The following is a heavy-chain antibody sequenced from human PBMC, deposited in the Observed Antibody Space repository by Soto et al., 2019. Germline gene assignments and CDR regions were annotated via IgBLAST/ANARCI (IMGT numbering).Heavy chain of an antibody. CDR3: TTLNYYDSSGYYWYFDL. Sequence: SVSNAWMNWVRQAPGKGLEWVGRIKSKTDGGTTDYAAPVKGRFTISRDDSKNTLYLQMNSLKTEDTAVYYCTTLNYYDSSGYYWYFDLWGRGILVTVSS. V-gene: IGHV3-15*07. CDR2: IKSKTDGGTT. CDR1: SVSNAW. D-gene: IGHD3-22*01. J-gene: IGHJ2*01.